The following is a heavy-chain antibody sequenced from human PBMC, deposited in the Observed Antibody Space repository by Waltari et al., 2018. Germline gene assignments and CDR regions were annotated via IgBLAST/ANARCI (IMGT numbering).Heavy chain of an antibody. CDR3: QLEASCTKGVCYRDAFDI. J-gene: IGHJ3*02. D-gene: IGHD2-8*01. V-gene: IGHV3-49*04. Sequence: EVQLVESGGGLVQPGRSMRLSCTASGFTFGDYAMSWVRQAPGKGLEWVGFIRSKAYGGKTEYAASVKGRFTSSRDDSKSIAYLQMNSLKTEDTAVYYCQLEASCTKGVCYRDAFDIWGQGTMVTVSS. CDR1: GFTFGDYA. CDR2: IRSKAYGGKT.